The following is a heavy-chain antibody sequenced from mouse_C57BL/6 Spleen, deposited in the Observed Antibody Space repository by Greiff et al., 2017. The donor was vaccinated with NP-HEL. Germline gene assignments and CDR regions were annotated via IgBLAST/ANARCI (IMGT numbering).Heavy chain of an antibody. CDR1: GYTFTEYT. CDR3: ARHEGPGYAMDY. Sequence: VMLVESGAELVKPGASVKLSCKASGYTFTEYTIHWVKQRSGQGLEWIGWFYPGSGSIKYNEKFKDKATLTADKSSSTVYMELSRLTSEDSAVYFCARHEGPGYAMDYWGQGTSVTVSS. V-gene: IGHV1-62-2*01. CDR2: FYPGSGSI. J-gene: IGHJ4*01.